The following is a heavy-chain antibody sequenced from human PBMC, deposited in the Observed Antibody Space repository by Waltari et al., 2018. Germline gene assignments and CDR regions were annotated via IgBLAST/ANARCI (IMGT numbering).Heavy chain of an antibody. Sequence: QVQLQESGPGLVKPSQTLSLTCTVSGGSISSGDYYGSWVRQPPGKGLEWIGYIYYSGSTYYNPSLKSRVTISVDTSKNQFSLKLSSVTAADTAVYYCARESVAHDAFDIWGQGTMVTVSS. CDR2: IYYSGST. V-gene: IGHV4-30-4*08. CDR1: GGSISSGDYY. CDR3: ARESVAHDAFDI. J-gene: IGHJ3*02.